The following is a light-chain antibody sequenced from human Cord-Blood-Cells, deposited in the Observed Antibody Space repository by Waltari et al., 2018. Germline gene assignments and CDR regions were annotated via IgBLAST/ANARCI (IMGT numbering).Light chain of an antibody. Sequence: DIQMTQSPSSLSASVGDRVTITCRARQGISNYLAWYQQKPGKVPKLLIYAASTLQSGVPSRFSGSGSGTDFTLTISSLQPEDVATYYCQKYNSALTFGQGTRLEIK. CDR1: QGISNY. CDR3: QKYNSALT. J-gene: IGKJ5*01. CDR2: AAS. V-gene: IGKV1-27*01.